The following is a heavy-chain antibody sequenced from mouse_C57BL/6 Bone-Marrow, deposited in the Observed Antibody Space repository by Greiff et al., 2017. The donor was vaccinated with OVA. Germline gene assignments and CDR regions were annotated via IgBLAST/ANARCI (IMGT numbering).Heavy chain of an antibody. Sequence: QVQLQQSGAELVKPGASVKLSCKASGYTFTSYWMQWVKQRPGQGLEWIGEIDPSDSYTNYNQKFKGKATLTVDTSSSTAYMQLSSLTSEDSAVYYCARADGYPWFAYWGQGTLVTVSA. J-gene: IGHJ3*01. V-gene: IGHV1-50*01. CDR1: GYTFTSYW. CDR3: ARADGYPWFAY. CDR2: IDPSDSYT. D-gene: IGHD2-3*01.